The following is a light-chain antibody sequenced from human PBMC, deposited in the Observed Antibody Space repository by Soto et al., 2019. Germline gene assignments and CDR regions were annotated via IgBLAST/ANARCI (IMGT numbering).Light chain of an antibody. CDR1: QGISSY. J-gene: IGKJ1*01. V-gene: IGKV1D-8*03. Sequence: VILITQSPSLLSSCTLDRVTISCRMSQGISSYLNWYQQKPGKAPKLPIYAASSLQSGVPSRFSGSGSGTEFSLSISSLQPDDFATYYCQQYNSYSRTFGQGTKVDIK. CDR3: QQYNSYSRT. CDR2: AAS.